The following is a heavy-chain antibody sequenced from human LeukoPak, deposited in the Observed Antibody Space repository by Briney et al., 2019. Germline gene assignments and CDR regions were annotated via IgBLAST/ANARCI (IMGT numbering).Heavy chain of an antibody. J-gene: IGHJ4*02. CDR1: GFTFSSYG. CDR3: VRNLRITMFRGVTYFDY. Sequence: PGGSLRLSCAASGFTFSSYGMSWVRQAPGKGLEWVSAISGSGGSTYYADSVKGRFTISRDNSKNTLYLQMNSLRAEDTAVYYCVRNLRITMFRGVTYFDYWGQGTLVTVSS. V-gene: IGHV3-23*01. CDR2: ISGSGGST. D-gene: IGHD3-10*01.